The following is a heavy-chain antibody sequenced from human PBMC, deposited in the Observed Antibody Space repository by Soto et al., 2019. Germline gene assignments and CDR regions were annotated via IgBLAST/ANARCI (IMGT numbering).Heavy chain of an antibody. Sequence: GGSLRLSCSPSGLTFSRYTMHWVRQAPGKGLEWVSSISSSSSYIYYADSVKGRFTISRDNAKNSLYLQMNSLRAEDTAVYYCARDSGIAVAGTTGYWGQGTLVTVSS. CDR3: ARDSGIAVAGTTGY. CDR1: GLTFSRYT. D-gene: IGHD6-19*01. J-gene: IGHJ4*02. CDR2: ISSSSSYI. V-gene: IGHV3-21*01.